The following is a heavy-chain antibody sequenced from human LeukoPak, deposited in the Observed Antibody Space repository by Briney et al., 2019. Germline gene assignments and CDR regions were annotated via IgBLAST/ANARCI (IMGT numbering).Heavy chain of an antibody. J-gene: IGHJ4*02. D-gene: IGHD5-24*01. CDR3: ARGARAGYNLEPFDY. CDR1: GGSMSSYY. V-gene: IGHV4-59*08. CDR2: IYYGEST. Sequence: PSETLSLTCTVSGGSMSSYYWSWIRQPPGKGLEWTGYIYYGESTKYNPSLKSRVTISVDTSKNQFSLKLSSVTAADTAVYYCARGARAGYNLEPFDYWGQGTLVTVSS.